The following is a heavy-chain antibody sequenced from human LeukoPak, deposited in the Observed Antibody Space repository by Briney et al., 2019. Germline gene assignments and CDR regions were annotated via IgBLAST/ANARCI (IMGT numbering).Heavy chain of an antibody. J-gene: IGHJ4*02. Sequence: PSETLSLTCAVSGGSISSSNWWNWVRQPPGKGLEWIGEICHSGSTNYNPSLKSRVTMSVDKSKNQFSLRLISLTAADTAVYYCARDDSSLATAARPLDDWGQGTLVTVSS. D-gene: IGHD6-6*01. CDR2: ICHSGST. V-gene: IGHV4-4*02. CDR3: ARDDSSLATAARPLDD. CDR1: GGSISSSNW.